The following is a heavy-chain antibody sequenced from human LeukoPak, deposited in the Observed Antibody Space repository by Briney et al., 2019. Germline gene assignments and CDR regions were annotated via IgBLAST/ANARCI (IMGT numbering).Heavy chain of an antibody. CDR2: ISPYSGNT. J-gene: IGHJ4*02. V-gene: IGHV1-18*01. D-gene: IGHD6-19*01. CDR3: ARAGDSWLENRTVYYFDL. Sequence: GASVKVSCKASGYTFTTYGISWVRQAPGQGVEWMGWISPYSGNTDYAQSVQGRVALSTDISTSTAYMELRSLRSDDTAVYFCARAGDSWLENRTVYYFDLWGQGTLVTVSS. CDR1: GYTFTTYG.